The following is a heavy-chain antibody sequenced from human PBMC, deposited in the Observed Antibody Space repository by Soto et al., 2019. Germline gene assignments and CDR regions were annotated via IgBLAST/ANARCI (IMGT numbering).Heavy chain of an antibody. V-gene: IGHV3-23*01. CDR2: ISGSGGST. CDR3: AKSGGNRGITIFGVVIILGSPIDY. J-gene: IGHJ4*02. Sequence: GGSLRLSCAASGFTFSSYAMSWVRQAPGKGLEWVSAISGSGGSTYYADSVKGRFTISRDNSKNTLYLQMNSLRAEDTAVYYCAKSGGNRGITIFGVVIILGSPIDYWGQGTLVTVSS. D-gene: IGHD3-3*01. CDR1: GFTFSSYA.